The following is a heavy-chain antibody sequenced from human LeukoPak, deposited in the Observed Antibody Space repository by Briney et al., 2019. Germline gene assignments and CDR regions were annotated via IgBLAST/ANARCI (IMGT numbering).Heavy chain of an antibody. Sequence: PGGSLRLSCVASGFTFSSHSMNWVRQAPGKGQEWISYISSSSDTMYYADSVKGRFTISRDNAENSLYLQMNSLRDEDTAMYYCARDNLHPYWYFDLWGRGTRVTVSS. CDR3: ARDNLHPYWYFDL. V-gene: IGHV3-48*02. D-gene: IGHD1-14*01. J-gene: IGHJ2*01. CDR1: GFTFSSHS. CDR2: ISSSSDTM.